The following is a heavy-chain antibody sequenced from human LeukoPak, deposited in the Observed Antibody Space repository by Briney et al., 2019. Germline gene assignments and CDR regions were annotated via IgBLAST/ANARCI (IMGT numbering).Heavy chain of an antibody. CDR2: IIPIFGRA. Sequence: SVKVSCKASGGTFSSYAISWVRQAPGQGLEWMGGIIPIFGRANHAQKFQGRVTITTDESTSTAYMELSSLRSEDTAVYYCARSGRSSGWFFDYWGQGTLVTVSS. J-gene: IGHJ4*02. V-gene: IGHV1-69*05. CDR3: ARSGRSSGWFFDY. D-gene: IGHD6-19*01. CDR1: GGTFSSYA.